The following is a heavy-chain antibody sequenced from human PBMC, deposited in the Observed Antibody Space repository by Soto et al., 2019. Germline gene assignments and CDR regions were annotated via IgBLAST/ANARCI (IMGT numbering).Heavy chain of an antibody. J-gene: IGHJ4*02. CDR2: IYYSGST. Sequence: QVRLQESGPGLVKPAETLSLTCTVSGGSVSSGSYYWSWIRQPPGKGLEWIGYIYYSGSTNYNPSRKSRVTISVDTSKNQFSLKLSSVTAADTAAYYCARISGYSYGLPPYFDYWGQGTLVTVSS. CDR1: GGSVSSGSYY. CDR3: ARISGYSYGLPPYFDY. D-gene: IGHD5-18*01. V-gene: IGHV4-61*01.